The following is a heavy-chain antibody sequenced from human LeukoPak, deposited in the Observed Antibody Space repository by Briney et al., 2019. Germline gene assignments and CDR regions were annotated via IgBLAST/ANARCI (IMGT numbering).Heavy chain of an antibody. CDR3: ARAGRRWLQLAYFDY. CDR1: GGSFSGYY. J-gene: IGHJ4*02. Sequence: PSETLSLTCAVYGGSFSGYYWSWIRQPPGKGLEWIGEINHSGSTNYNPSLKSRVTISVDTSKNQFSLKLSSVTAADTAVYYCARAGRRWLQLAYFDYWGQGTLVTVSS. CDR2: INHSGST. V-gene: IGHV4-34*01. D-gene: IGHD5-24*01.